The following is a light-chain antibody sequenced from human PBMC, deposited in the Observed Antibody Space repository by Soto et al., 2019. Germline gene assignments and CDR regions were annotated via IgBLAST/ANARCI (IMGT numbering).Light chain of an antibody. CDR3: QQSSEATWT. CDR2: TGS. Sequence: DIQMTQSPSSVSASVDDRVTITCRASQAIDSWLAWYQQKPGEAPKLLIFTGSLLHSGVPPRFSGSGSGTDFTLTISSLQPEDFATYYCQQSSEATWTFGQGTKVEIK. J-gene: IGKJ1*01. CDR1: QAIDSW. V-gene: IGKV1-12*01.